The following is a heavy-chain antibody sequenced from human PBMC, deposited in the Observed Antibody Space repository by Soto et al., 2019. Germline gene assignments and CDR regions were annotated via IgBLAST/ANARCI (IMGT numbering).Heavy chain of an antibody. CDR2: MNPNSGNT. J-gene: IGHJ3*02. V-gene: IGHV1-8*02. Sequence: ASVKVSCTASGGTFSSYAISWVRQAPGQGLEWMGWMNPNSGNTGYAQKFQGRVTMTRNTSISTAYMELSTLRSEDTAVYYCAREAGGAFDIWGQGTMVTVS. CDR1: GGTFSSYA. CDR3: AREAGGAFDI. D-gene: IGHD3-10*01.